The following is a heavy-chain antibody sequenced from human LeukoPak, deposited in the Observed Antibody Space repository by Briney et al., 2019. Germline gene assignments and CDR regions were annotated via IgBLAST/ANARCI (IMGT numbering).Heavy chain of an antibody. V-gene: IGHV1-8*01. CDR3: ARSGRLLRYFDWFLDDY. D-gene: IGHD3-9*01. Sequence: ASVKVSCKASGYTFTSYDINWVRQATGQGLEWMGWMNPNSGNTGYAQKFQGRVTMTRNTSISTAYMELSSLRSEDTAVYYCARSGRLLRYFDWFLDDYWGQGTLVTVSS. CDR2: MNPNSGNT. CDR1: GYTFTSYD. J-gene: IGHJ4*02.